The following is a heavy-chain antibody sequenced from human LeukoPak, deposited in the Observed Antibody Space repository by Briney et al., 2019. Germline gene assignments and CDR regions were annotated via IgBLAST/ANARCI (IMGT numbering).Heavy chain of an antibody. V-gene: IGHV3-48*04. CDR2: ISGSGRTI. CDR1: GFTFSSYS. Sequence: GGSLRLSCAGAGFTFSSYSMNWVRQAPGKGLEWVSYISGSGRTIYYANSVKGRFTISRDNAKNSLYLQMNSLRADDTAVYYCARLDASGLDYWGQGTLVTVSS. J-gene: IGHJ4*02. CDR3: ARLDASGLDY. D-gene: IGHD6-19*01.